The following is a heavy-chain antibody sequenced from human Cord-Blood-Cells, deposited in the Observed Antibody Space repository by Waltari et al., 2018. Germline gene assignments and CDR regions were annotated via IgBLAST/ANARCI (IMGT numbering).Heavy chain of an antibody. Sequence: VQLVQSGAEVKKPGASVKVSCKASGYTFTSYDINWVRQATGQGLEWMEWMNPNSGNTGYAQKFQGRVTITRNTSISTAYMELSSLISEDTAVYYCARASRGYSGYGPDAFDIWGQGTMVTVSS. J-gene: IGHJ3*02. D-gene: IGHD5-12*01. CDR1: GYTFTSYD. CDR2: MNPNSGNT. CDR3: ARASRGYSGYGPDAFDI. V-gene: IGHV1-8*03.